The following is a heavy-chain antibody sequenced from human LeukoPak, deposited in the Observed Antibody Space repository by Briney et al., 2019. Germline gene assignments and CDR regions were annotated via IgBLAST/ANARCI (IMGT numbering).Heavy chain of an antibody. D-gene: IGHD4-11*01. CDR1: GGSFSGYY. J-gene: IGHJ6*02. CDR2: INHSGST. CDR3: ARHGTTVTTYYYYGMDV. V-gene: IGHV4-34*01. Sequence: PSETLSLTCAVYGGSFSGYYWSWIRQPPGKGLEWIGEINHSGSTNYNPSLKSRVTISVDTSKNQFSLKLSSVTAADTAVYYCARHGTTVTTYYYYGMDVWGQGTTVTVSS.